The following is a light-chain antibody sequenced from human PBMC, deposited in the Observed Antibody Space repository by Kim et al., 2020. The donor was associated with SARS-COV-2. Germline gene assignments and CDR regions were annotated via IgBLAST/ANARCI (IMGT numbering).Light chain of an antibody. Sequence: DIQVTQSPSSLSASVGDRVTITCRASQTIASYLNWYLQKPGKAPTLLIYAASNLQRGVPSRFSASGSGTDFTLTIRSLQPEDFATYYCQQSYSTPRTFGQGTKVDIK. V-gene: IGKV1-39*01. J-gene: IGKJ1*01. CDR1: QTIASY. CDR3: QQSYSTPRT. CDR2: AAS.